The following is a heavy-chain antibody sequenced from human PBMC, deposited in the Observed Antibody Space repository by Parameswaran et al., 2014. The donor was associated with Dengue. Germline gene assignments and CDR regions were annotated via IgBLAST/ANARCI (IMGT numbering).Heavy chain of an antibody. CDR2: TYLDDSNT. D-gene: IGHD3-10*01. J-gene: IGHJ5*02. Sequence: VRQMPGKGLEWMGITYLDDSNTIYSPSFQGQVTMSADKSTSTAYLQWSSLKASDTAMYYCARRGSRGWFDPWGPGEPLVTVSS. CDR3: ARRGSRGWFDP. V-gene: IGHV5-51*01.